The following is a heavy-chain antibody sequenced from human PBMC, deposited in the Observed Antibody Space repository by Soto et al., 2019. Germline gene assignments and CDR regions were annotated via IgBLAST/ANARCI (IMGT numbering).Heavy chain of an antibody. CDR2: INAGNGNT. D-gene: IGHD6-19*01. Sequence: QVQLVQSGAEVKKPGASVKVSCKASGYTFTSYAMHWVRQAPGQRLEWMGWINAGNGNTKYSQKFQGRVTITRDTSASTAYMELSSLRSEVTAVYYCARDSEGIAVAATNWFDPWGQGTLVTVSS. CDR3: ARDSEGIAVAATNWFDP. CDR1: GYTFTSYA. V-gene: IGHV1-3*01. J-gene: IGHJ5*02.